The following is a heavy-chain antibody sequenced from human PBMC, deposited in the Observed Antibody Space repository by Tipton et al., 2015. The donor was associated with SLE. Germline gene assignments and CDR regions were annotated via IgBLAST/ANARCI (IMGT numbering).Heavy chain of an antibody. J-gene: IGHJ4*02. CDR2: ISWNSGST. Sequence: SLRLSCAASGFTFGDNAMHWVRQGPGKGLEWVSGISWNSGSTGYADSVKGRFTISRDNSKNSLYLQMNSLRNEDTAFYYCAKDHMPYSSSLHYFDYWGQGTLVTVST. CDR3: AKDHMPYSSSLHYFDY. V-gene: IGHV3-9*01. CDR1: GFTFGDNA. D-gene: IGHD6-13*01.